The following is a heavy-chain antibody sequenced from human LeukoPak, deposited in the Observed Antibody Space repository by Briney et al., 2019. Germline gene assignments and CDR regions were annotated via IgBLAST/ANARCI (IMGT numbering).Heavy chain of an antibody. CDR1: EFTFRTYS. V-gene: IGHV3-48*04. CDR3: ARDNSLGYSSSWYSSNPFDY. D-gene: IGHD6-13*01. Sequence: PGGSLRLSCAASEFTFRTYSMNWVRQAPGKGLEWVSYIDTTSSTIYYADSVKGRFTISRDNAKNSLYLQMNSLRAEDTAVYYCARDNSLGYSSSWYSSNPFDYWSQGTLVTVSS. CDR2: IDTTSSTI. J-gene: IGHJ4*02.